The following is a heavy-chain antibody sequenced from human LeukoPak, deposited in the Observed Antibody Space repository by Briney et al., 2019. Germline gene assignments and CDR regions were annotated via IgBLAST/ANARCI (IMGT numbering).Heavy chain of an antibody. CDR3: ARVDSSSWYGGNYFDY. CDR1: GGSISSYY. D-gene: IGHD6-13*01. J-gene: IGHJ4*02. Sequence: PPETLSLTCTVSGGSISSYYWSWIRQPAGKGLEWIGRIYTSGSTNYNPSLKSRVTMSVDTSKNQFSLKLSSVTAADTAVYYCARVDSSSWYGGNYFDYWGQGTLVTVSS. V-gene: IGHV4-4*07. CDR2: IYTSGST.